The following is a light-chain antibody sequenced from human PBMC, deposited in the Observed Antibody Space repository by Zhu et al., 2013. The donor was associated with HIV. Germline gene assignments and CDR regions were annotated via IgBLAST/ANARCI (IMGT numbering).Light chain of an antibody. CDR2: RAS. J-gene: IGKJ3*01. CDR1: QSVGTN. V-gene: IGKV3-15*01. CDR3: QQYNNWPPEVT. Sequence: EIVMTQSPATLSVSPGERATLSCRASQSVGTNLAWYQQTPGQAPRLLIWRASTRATGIPARFSGSGSGTEFTLTISGLESEDFAVYYCQQYNNWPPEVTFGPGTKVDIK.